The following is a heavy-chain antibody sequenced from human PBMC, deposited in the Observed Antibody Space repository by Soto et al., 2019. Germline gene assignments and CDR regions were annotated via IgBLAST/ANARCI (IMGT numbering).Heavy chain of an antibody. J-gene: IGHJ6*02. D-gene: IGHD6-19*01. V-gene: IGHV3-30*18. Sequence: QVQLVESGGGVVQPGRSLRLSCAASGFTFSSYGMHWVRQATGKGLEWVAVISYDGSNKYYADSVKGRFTISRDNSKNTLYLQMNSLRDEDTVVYYCAKDRDSSGSALYYYYYGMDVWGQGTTVTVSS. CDR3: AKDRDSSGSALYYYYYGMDV. CDR1: GFTFSSYG. CDR2: ISYDGSNK.